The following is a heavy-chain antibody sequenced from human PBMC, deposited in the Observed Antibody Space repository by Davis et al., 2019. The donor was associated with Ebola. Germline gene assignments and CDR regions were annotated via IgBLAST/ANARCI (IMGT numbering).Heavy chain of an antibody. V-gene: IGHV3-48*03. CDR1: GFTFSSYA. CDR2: ISSGAGTI. J-gene: IGHJ4*02. CDR3: ARDQDYYDSSGYLYYFDY. Sequence: GESLKISCAASGFTFSSYAMNWVRQAPGKGLEWVSYISSGAGTIYYADSVEGRFTISRDNAKNSLYLQMNSLRAEDTAVYYCARDQDYYDSSGYLYYFDYWGQGTLVTVSS. D-gene: IGHD3-22*01.